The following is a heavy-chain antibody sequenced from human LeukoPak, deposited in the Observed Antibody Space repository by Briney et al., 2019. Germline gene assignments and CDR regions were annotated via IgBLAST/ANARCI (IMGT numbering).Heavy chain of an antibody. CDR1: GGTFSSYD. CDR2: MNPNSGNT. J-gene: IGHJ4*02. V-gene: IGHV1-8*02. CDR3: ARVPKVQGVDY. D-gene: IGHD1-1*01. Sequence: ASVKVSCKASGGTFSSYDINWVRQATGQGLEWMGWMNPNSGNTGYAQKFQGRVTMTRNTSISTAYMELSSLRSEDTAVYYCARVPKVQGVDYWGQGTLVTVSS.